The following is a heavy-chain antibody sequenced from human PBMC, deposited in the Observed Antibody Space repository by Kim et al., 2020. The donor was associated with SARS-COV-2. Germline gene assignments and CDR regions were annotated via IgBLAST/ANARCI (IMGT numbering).Heavy chain of an antibody. D-gene: IGHD3-16*01. CDR3: AKDDVKLTTRTDSLDI. Sequence: GGSLRLSCATSGFTFRTYAMSWVRQAPGKGLEWLSAISGSGATTHYADSVKGRFTISRDNSMNPLTLQMTSLRVEDTALYYVAKDDVKLTTRTDSLDIWG. J-gene: IGHJ3*02. CDR1: GFTFRTYA. V-gene: IGHV3-23*01. CDR2: ISGSGATT.